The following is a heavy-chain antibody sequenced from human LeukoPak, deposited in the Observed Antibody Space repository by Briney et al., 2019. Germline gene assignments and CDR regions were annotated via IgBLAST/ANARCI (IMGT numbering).Heavy chain of an antibody. CDR2: IIPIFGTA. CDR3: ARGSLRSYGAFDY. D-gene: IGHD5-18*01. V-gene: IGHV1-69*06. CDR1: GGTFSSYA. Sequence: SVKVSCKASGGTFSSYAISWVRQAPGQGLEWMGGIIPIFGTANYAQKFQGRVTTTADKSTSTAYMELSSLRSEDTAVYYCARGSLRSYGAFDYWGQGTLVTVSS. J-gene: IGHJ4*02.